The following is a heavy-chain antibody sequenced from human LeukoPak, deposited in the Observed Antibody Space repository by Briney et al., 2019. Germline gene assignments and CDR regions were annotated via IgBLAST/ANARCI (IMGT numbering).Heavy chain of an antibody. J-gene: IGHJ4*02. V-gene: IGHV4-39*07. CDR2: IYYSGST. Sequence: SETLSLTCTVSGGSISSSSYYWGWLRQPPGKGLEWIGSIYYSGSTYYNPSLKSRVTISVDTSKNQFSLKLSSVTAADTAVYYCARVFCSSTSCYRCYFDYWGQGTLVTVSS. D-gene: IGHD2-2*01. CDR1: GGSISSSSYY. CDR3: ARVFCSSTSCYRCYFDY.